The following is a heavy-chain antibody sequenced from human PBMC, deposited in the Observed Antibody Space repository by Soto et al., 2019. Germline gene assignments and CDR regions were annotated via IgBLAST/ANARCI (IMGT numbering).Heavy chain of an antibody. D-gene: IGHD2-2*01. CDR3: ARGDIVVPAAGFDP. J-gene: IGHJ5*02. CDR2: IYYSGST. Sequence: PWGTLSFTSTASVGPIRGYHWTGFRRPPGKGLEWIGYIYYSGSTNYNPSLKSRVTISVDTSKNQFSLKLSSVTAADTAVYYCARGDIVVPAAGFDPWGQGTLVTVSS. V-gene: IGHV4-59*01. CDR1: VGPIRGYH.